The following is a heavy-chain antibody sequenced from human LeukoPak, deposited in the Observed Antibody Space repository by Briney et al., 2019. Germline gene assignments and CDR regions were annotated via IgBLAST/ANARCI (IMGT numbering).Heavy chain of an antibody. V-gene: IGHV4-59*08. J-gene: IGHJ6*02. CDR1: GESISSYY. D-gene: IGHD1-20*01. Sequence: NASETLSLTCIVSGESISSYYWSWIRQPPGKGLEWIGYSYDSGSTNYNPSLKSRVTISVDTSKSQVSLKLISVTAADTAVYYCARNNWSIDYGIDVWGQGTTAIVSS. CDR3: ARNNWSIDYGIDV. CDR2: SYDSGST.